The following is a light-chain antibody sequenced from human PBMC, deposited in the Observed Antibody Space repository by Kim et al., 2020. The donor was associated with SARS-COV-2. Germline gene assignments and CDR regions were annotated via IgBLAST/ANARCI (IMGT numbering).Light chain of an antibody. J-gene: IGKJ1*01. CDR2: TAS. CDR1: NDISRY. CDR3: QQTDRASRT. Sequence: AAVRDRVTITGRESNDISRYLYWYQQKKGQAPKLLIYTASRLQSGVPSRCTGSGSETDFTLTISHLQHEDIANYYSQQTDRASRTFGQGTKVDIK. V-gene: IGKV1-39*01.